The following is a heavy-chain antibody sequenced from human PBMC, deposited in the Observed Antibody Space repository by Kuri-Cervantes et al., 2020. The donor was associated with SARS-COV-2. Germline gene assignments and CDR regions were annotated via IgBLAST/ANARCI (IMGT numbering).Heavy chain of an antibody. Sequence: ASVKVSCKASGYTLTSYAMHWVRQAPGQRLEWMGWINAGNGNTKYSQKFQGRVTITRDTSASTAYMELSSLRSEDTAVYYCARDDFWSGYSASFDYWGQGTLVTVSS. J-gene: IGHJ4*02. CDR3: ARDDFWSGYSASFDY. CDR1: GYTLTSYA. CDR2: INAGNGNT. V-gene: IGHV1-3*01. D-gene: IGHD3-3*01.